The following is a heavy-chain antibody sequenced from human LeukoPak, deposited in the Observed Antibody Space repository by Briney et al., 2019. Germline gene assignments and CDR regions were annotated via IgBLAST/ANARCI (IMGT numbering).Heavy chain of an antibody. D-gene: IGHD3-10*01. CDR2: IKHSGST. CDR1: GGSFSGYY. Sequence: PSETLSLTCAVYGGSFSGYYWSWIRQPPGKGLEWIGEIKHSGSTNYNPSPKSRVTMSVDTSKTQSSLKLSSVTDADTAVYYCARAAQKVRGAPSSNYYYYMDVWGKGTTVTVSS. CDR3: ARAAQKVRGAPSSNYYYYMDV. J-gene: IGHJ6*03. V-gene: IGHV4-34*01.